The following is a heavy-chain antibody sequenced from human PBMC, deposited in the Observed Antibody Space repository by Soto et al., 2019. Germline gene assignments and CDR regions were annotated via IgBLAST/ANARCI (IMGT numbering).Heavy chain of an antibody. CDR1: GNTFTSYY. V-gene: IGHV1-46*01. CDR3: ASPILEFSSSSSLEY. Sequence: QVQLVQSGAGVEKPGASVKVSCKESGNTFTSYYFNWVRQAPGQGLEWMGLINPSGAYTSYARKFQGRITLTRDTSTNTVYMELNSLRSEDTAVYYCASPILEFSSSSSLEYWGQGTLVTVSS. CDR2: INPSGAYT. J-gene: IGHJ4*02. D-gene: IGHD6-6*01.